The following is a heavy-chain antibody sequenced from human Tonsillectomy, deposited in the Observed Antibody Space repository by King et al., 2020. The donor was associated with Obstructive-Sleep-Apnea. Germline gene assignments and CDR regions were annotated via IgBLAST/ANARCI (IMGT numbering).Heavy chain of an antibody. J-gene: IGHJ6*02. D-gene: IGHD3-22*01. V-gene: IGHV3-30*04. Sequence: VQLVESGGGVVQPGKSLRLSCAASGFTFRNYALLWVRQAPGKGLQWVAVMSDDGNYKYYADSVKGRFTISRDKSKNTLYLQMNSLRTEDTAVYYCVGNSNGESPLLYGMDVWGQGTTVTVSS. CDR1: GFTFRNYA. CDR2: MSDDGNYK. CDR3: VGNSNGESPLLYGMDV.